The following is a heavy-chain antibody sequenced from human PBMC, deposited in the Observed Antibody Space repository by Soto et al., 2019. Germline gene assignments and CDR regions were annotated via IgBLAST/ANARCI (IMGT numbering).Heavy chain of an antibody. Sequence: LRLSFATSGLTFSNYAMSWVRQAPGGGREWVSSMSGSSSTTYYADSVRGRFTISRDRSKNTLYLQMSSLRAEDTALYYCAKNQERELPRVIDFWGQGTLVTVSS. D-gene: IGHD1-7*01. J-gene: IGHJ4*02. CDR3: AKNQERELPRVIDF. V-gene: IGHV3-23*01. CDR2: MSGSSSTT. CDR1: GLTFSNYA.